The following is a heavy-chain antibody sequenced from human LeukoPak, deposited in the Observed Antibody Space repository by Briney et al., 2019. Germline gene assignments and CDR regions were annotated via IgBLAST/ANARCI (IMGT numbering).Heavy chain of an antibody. CDR1: GGTFSSYA. CDR3: ARVSDDFWTPSGLDV. J-gene: IGHJ6*02. V-gene: IGHV1-69*04. CDR2: IIPILGVA. Sequence: SVKVSCKASGGTFSSYAISWVRQAPGQVPEWMGRIIPILGVANYAQKFQGRVTITADKSTSTAYMGLSSLRSEDTAVYYCARVSDDFWTPSGLDVWGQGTTVTVPS. D-gene: IGHD3-3*01.